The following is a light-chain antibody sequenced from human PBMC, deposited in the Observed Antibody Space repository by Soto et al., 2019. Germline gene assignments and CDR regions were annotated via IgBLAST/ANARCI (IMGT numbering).Light chain of an antibody. CDR3: QQHGGSPIT. CDR1: QSVANNY. CDR2: DAS. Sequence: EIVLTHSPGTLSLSPGERATLSCRASQSVANNYLAWYQQRPGQAPRLVIYDASSRATGIPDRFSASGSGTDFTLTISRLEPEDFAVYYCQQHGGSPITFGQGTRLE. V-gene: IGKV3-20*01. J-gene: IGKJ5*01.